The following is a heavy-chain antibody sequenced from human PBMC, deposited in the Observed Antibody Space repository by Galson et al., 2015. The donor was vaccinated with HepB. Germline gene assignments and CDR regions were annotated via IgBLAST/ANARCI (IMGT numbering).Heavy chain of an antibody. CDR2: ISSSSSYT. Sequence: SLRLSCAASGFTFSDYYMSWIRQAPGKGLEWVSYISSSSSYTNYADSVKGRFTISRDNAKNSLYLQMNSLRAEDTAVYYCARGGYYDSSGYRGYFDLWGRGTLVTVSS. CDR1: GFTFSDYY. V-gene: IGHV3-11*06. J-gene: IGHJ2*01. D-gene: IGHD3-22*01. CDR3: ARGGYYDSSGYRGYFDL.